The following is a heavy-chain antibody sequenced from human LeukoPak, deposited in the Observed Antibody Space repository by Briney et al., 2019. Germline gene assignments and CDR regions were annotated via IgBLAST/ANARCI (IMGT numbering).Heavy chain of an antibody. J-gene: IGHJ4*02. V-gene: IGHV3-21*01. D-gene: IGHD3-16*02. CDR2: ISPGGGPT. Sequence: GGSLRLSCAGSGFPFSIYGMNWVRQAPGKGLEWVSGISPGGGPTYYADSVKGRFTFSRDNAKNSLYLQMNSLRAEDTAVYYCARHRTASDYWGQGTLVTVSS. CDR1: GFPFSIYG. CDR3: ARHRTASDY.